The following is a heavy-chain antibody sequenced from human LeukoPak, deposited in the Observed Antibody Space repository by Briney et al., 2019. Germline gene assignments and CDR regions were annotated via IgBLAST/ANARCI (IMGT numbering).Heavy chain of an antibody. Sequence: ASLKVSCKASGNTFKDSYVNWVRQAPGQGLQWMGWINADSGGTKIAQKFQGRVNMTRETSIHTAYMELSNLGGDDTAVYYCATWGQGGSFHIWGQGTLVSVSS. D-gene: IGHD3-16*01. V-gene: IGHV1-2*02. CDR1: GNTFKDSY. J-gene: IGHJ3*02. CDR3: ATWGQGGSFHI. CDR2: INADSGGT.